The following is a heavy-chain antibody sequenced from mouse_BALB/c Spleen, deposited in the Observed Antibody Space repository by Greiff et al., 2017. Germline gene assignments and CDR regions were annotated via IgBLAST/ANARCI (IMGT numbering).Heavy chain of an antibody. CDR3: ARSVRSAYAMDY. CDR1: GFTFSSFG. Sequence: EVKLVESGGGLVQPGGSRKLSCAASGFTFSSFGMHWVRQAPEKGLEWVAYISSGSSTIYYADTVKGRFTISRDNPKNTLFLQMTSLRSEDTAMYYCARSVRSAYAMDYWGQGTSVTVSS. D-gene: IGHD2-14*01. J-gene: IGHJ4*01. CDR2: ISSGSSTI. V-gene: IGHV5-17*02.